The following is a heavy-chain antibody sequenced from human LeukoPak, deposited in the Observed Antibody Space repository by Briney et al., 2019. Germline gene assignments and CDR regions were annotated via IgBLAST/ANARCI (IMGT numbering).Heavy chain of an antibody. D-gene: IGHD6-13*01. Sequence: GGPLSSSCPAPGSPFTALPLTWAAKPPGKGWRWFSPFSGSGGTTYYADSVKGRFTISRDNSKNTLYLQMNSLRAEDTAVYYCAKDERSRRIAAAGGRETFFQHWGQGTLVTVSS. CDR3: AKDERSRRIAAAGGRETFFQH. CDR2: FSGSGGTT. CDR1: GSPFTALP. V-gene: IGHV3-23*01. J-gene: IGHJ1*01.